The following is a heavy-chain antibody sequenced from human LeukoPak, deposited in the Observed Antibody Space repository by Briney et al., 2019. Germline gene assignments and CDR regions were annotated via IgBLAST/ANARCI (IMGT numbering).Heavy chain of an antibody. CDR3: ARRIYYYDSSGYFGY. D-gene: IGHD3-22*01. Sequence: GGSLRLSCAASGFTFSSYPMNWVRQAPGKGLEWVSFINSGSSTIYYADSVKGRFTISRDNSKNTLYLQMNSLRAEDTAVYYCARRIYYYDSSGYFGYWGQGTLVTVSS. CDR1: GFTFSSYP. CDR2: INSGSSTI. J-gene: IGHJ4*02. V-gene: IGHV3-48*01.